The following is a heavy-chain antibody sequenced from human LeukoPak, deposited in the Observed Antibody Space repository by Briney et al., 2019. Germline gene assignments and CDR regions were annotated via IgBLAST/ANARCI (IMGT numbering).Heavy chain of an antibody. V-gene: IGHV3-53*01. CDR3: ARGLFLSGYLDAFDL. D-gene: IGHD3-22*01. J-gene: IGHJ3*01. CDR2: IYSDGRT. Sequence: GGPLKLPVQAFALMVSNKYWTWFGQAPGKGLDWSHLIYSDGRTYYADSVRGRCTISRDNSKNTLYLQMNSLRVEDTAVYYCARGLFLSGYLDAFDLWGQGTVVTVSS. CDR1: ALMVSNKY.